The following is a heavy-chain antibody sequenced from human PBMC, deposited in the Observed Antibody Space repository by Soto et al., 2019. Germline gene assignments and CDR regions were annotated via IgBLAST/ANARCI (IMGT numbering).Heavy chain of an antibody. CDR1: GFTFDDYA. V-gene: IGHV3-9*01. D-gene: IGHD1-26*01. CDR3: AKALVGATTTNFDY. Sequence: EVQLVESGGGLVQPGRSLRLSCGASGFTFDDYAMHWVRQAPGKGLEWVSGISWNSGSIGYADSVKGRFTISRDNAKNSLYLQMNSLRAADTALYYSAKALVGATTTNFDYWGQGTLVTVSS. CDR2: ISWNSGSI. J-gene: IGHJ4*02.